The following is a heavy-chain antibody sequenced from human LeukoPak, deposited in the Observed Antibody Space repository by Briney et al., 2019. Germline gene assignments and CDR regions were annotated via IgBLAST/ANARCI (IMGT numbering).Heavy chain of an antibody. J-gene: IGHJ5*02. Sequence: PSETLSLTCTVSGGSISNYYWSWIRQPPGKGLEWIGYIYYIGSTNYNPSLKSRVTISVDTSKNQFSLKLSSVTAADMAVYYRARRRQNWGSRWFDPWGQGTLVTVSS. D-gene: IGHD7-27*01. CDR1: GGSISNYY. V-gene: IGHV4-59*12. CDR2: IYYIGST. CDR3: ARRRQNWGSRWFDP.